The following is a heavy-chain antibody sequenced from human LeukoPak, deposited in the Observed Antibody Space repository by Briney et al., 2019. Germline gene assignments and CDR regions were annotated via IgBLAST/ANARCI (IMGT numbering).Heavy chain of an antibody. CDR2: ISYDGSNK. J-gene: IGHJ4*02. CDR1: GFTFSSYG. Sequence: GRSLRLSCAASGFTFSSYGMHWVRQAPGKGLDWVAVISYDGSNKYYADSVKGRFTISRDNSKNTLFLQMNSMRAEDTAVYYCAKGSNRGVATIDYWGQGTLITVSS. D-gene: IGHD5-12*01. CDR3: AKGSNRGVATIDY. V-gene: IGHV3-30*18.